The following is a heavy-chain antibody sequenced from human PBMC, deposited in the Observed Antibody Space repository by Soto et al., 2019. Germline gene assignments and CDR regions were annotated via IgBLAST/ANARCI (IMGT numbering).Heavy chain of an antibody. V-gene: IGHV1-46*01. D-gene: IGHD5-18*01. CDR2: INPSGGST. CDR1: GYTFTSYY. CDR3: ARVPHTATPPPRAFDI. Sequence: ASVKVSWKASGYTFTSYYMHWVRQAPGQGLEWMGIINPSGGSTSYAQKFQGRVTMTRDTSTSTVYMELSSLRSEDTAVYYCARVPHTATPPPRAFDIWGQATMVTVSS. J-gene: IGHJ3*02.